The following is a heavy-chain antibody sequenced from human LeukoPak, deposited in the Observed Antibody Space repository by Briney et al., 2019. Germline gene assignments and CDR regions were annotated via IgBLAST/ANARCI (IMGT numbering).Heavy chain of an antibody. CDR2: IKQDGSEK. CDR3: AIDRDSYGYYFDY. CDR1: GFTFSSYW. V-gene: IGHV3-7*01. D-gene: IGHD5-18*01. J-gene: IGHJ4*02. Sequence: GGSLRLSCAASGFTFSSYWMSWVRQAPGKGLEWVANIKQDGSEKYYVDSVKGRFTISRDNAKNSLYLQMNSLRAEDTAVYYCAIDRDSYGYYFDYWGQGTLVTVSS.